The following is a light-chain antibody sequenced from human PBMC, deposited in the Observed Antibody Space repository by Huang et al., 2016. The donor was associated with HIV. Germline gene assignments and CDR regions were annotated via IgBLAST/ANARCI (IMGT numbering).Light chain of an antibody. CDR1: QSVTNF. CDR2: DAS. Sequence: EVVLTQSPATLSLSPGERVTLSCRASQSVTNFLACYQQKPGQPPRLLIYDASTRATGIPPRFRGSGSGTDFTLTISRLEPEDFAVYYCQQRNDWPPYTFGQGTRLEIK. CDR3: QQRNDWPPYT. J-gene: IGKJ2*01. V-gene: IGKV3-11*01.